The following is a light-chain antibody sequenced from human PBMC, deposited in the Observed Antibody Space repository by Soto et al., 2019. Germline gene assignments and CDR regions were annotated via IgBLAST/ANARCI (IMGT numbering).Light chain of an antibody. CDR3: GSYAGNNSFV. CDR2: EVT. CDR1: SSDVGGAYNF. J-gene: IGLJ1*01. Sequence: QSPLTQPPSSSVSPGQSVTISCTGTSSDVGGAYNFVSWYQHHPGKAPKLLIYEVTKRPSGVPDRFSVSKSGNTASLTVSGLQADDEADYYCGSYAGNNSFVFGTGTKV. V-gene: IGLV2-8*01.